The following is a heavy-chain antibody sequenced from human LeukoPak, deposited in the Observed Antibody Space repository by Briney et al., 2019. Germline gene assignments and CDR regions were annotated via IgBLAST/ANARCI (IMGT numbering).Heavy chain of an antibody. CDR1: GGTFSSYA. CDR3: ARALGIAVAGTLTFGY. J-gene: IGHJ4*02. Sequence: GASVKVSCKASGGTFSSYAISWVRQAPGQGLEWMGGIIPIFGTANYAQKFQGRVTITADESTSTAYMELSSLGSEDTAVYYCARALGIAVAGTLTFGYWGQGTLVTVSS. D-gene: IGHD6-19*01. CDR2: IIPIFGTA. V-gene: IGHV1-69*13.